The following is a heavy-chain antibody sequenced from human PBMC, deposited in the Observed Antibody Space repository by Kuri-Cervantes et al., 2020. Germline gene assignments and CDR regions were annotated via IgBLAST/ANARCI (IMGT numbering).Heavy chain of an antibody. CDR3: ARGSGVWFGDYYYGMDV. D-gene: IGHD3-10*01. J-gene: IGHJ6*02. CDR2: ISSSSSYI. V-gene: IGHV3-21*01. CDR1: GFTFSSYS. Sequence: GESLKISCAASGFTFSSYSMNWVRQAPWKGLEWVSSISSSSSYIYYADSVKGRFTISRDNAKNSLYLQMNSLRAEDTAVYYCARGSGVWFGDYYYGMDVWGQGTTVTVSS.